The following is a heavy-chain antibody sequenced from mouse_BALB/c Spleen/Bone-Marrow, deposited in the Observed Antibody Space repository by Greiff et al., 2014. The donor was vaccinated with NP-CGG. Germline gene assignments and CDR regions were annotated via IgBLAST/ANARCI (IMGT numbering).Heavy chain of an antibody. V-gene: IGHV5-9-2*01. D-gene: IGHD2-4*01. CDR3: ARHAYYDQTEVSFVY. CDR1: GFTFNSYG. CDR2: ISGGGSYT. J-gene: IGHJ3*01. Sequence: LQQSEGGLVKSGGSLKLSCAASGFTFNSYGMSWVRQTPEKRLEWVATISGGGSYTFYPDSVKGRFTISRDNAKNNLYLQLSSLRSEDTALYYCARHAYYDQTEVSFVYWGQGTLVTVSA.